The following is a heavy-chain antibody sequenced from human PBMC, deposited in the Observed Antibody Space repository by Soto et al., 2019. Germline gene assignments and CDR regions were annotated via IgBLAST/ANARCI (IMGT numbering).Heavy chain of an antibody. CDR3: ARLPSLTMIVPVL. CDR1: GCNITNFW. V-gene: IGHV5-51*01. Sequence: WLPQQVPRSGAGCNITNFWIGRVSQITRKGLEWMGIIYPGDSDTRYSPSFQGQVTISADKSISTAYLQWSSLKASDTAMYYCARLPSLTMIVPVLWGQGTLVTVSS. CDR2: IYPGDSDT. D-gene: IGHD3-22*01. J-gene: IGHJ4*02.